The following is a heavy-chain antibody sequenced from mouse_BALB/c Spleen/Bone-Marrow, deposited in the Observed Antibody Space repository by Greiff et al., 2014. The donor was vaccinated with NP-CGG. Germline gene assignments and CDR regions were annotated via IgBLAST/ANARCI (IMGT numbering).Heavy chain of an antibody. J-gene: IGHJ3*01. CDR3: ARHAYYDQTEVSFVY. CDR2: LSGGVSYT. Sequence: EVHLVESGGGLVKSGGSLKLSCAASGFSFNSYGMSWVRQTPEKRLEWVATLSGGVSYTFYPDSVKGRFTISRDNAKNNLYLQLSSLRSEDTALYYCARHAYYDQTEVSFVYWGQGTLVTVSA. D-gene: IGHD2-4*01. CDR1: GFSFNSYG. V-gene: IGHV5-9-2*01.